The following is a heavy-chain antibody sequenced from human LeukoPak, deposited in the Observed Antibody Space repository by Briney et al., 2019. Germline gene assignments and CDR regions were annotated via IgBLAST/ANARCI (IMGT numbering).Heavy chain of an antibody. CDR3: ARMRFDSSGSFPDYFDS. CDR1: GFTFSTYT. V-gene: IGHV3-21*01. D-gene: IGHD3-22*01. J-gene: IGHJ4*02. Sequence: GGSLRLSCAASGFTFSTYTMTWVRQAPGKGLEWVSSISSGSSYIYYTDSVKGPFTTSRDNAKSSLYLQLNSLRAEDTAVYYCARMRFDSSGSFPDYFDSWGQGTLVTVSS. CDR2: ISSGSSYI.